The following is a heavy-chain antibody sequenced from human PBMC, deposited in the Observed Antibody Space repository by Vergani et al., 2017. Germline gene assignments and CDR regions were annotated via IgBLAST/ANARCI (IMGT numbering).Heavy chain of an antibody. CDR3: AGPQGTSAYYYGGFDY. CDR2: ISSDGGST. V-gene: IGHV3-23*01. Sequence: EVQLLESGGGSAQPGESLRLSCVASGFTFTAHGLNWVRQAPGKGLEWVSTISSDGGSTYYADSVKGRFTISRDNSENTLSLQMNSLTAEDTAIYYCAGPQGTSAYYYGGFDYWGQGILVTVSS. D-gene: IGHD3-22*01. CDR1: GFTFTAHG. J-gene: IGHJ4*02.